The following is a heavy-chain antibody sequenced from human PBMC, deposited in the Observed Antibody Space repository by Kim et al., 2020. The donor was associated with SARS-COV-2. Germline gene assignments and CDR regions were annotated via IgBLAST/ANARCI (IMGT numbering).Heavy chain of an antibody. V-gene: IGHV4-39*01. D-gene: IGHD3-10*01. J-gene: IGHJ6*03. CDR1: GGSISTSNFY. Sequence: SETLSLTCSVSGGSISTSNFYWGWIRQTPGKGLEWLGSIYFSGSTYYNPSLQSRVTMSVDTSKNQFSLKLNSVTAADTAVYYCARALIWFGEATAEGEQYYYHMDVWGKGTTVTVSS. CDR2: IYFSGST. CDR3: ARALIWFGEATAEGEQYYYHMDV.